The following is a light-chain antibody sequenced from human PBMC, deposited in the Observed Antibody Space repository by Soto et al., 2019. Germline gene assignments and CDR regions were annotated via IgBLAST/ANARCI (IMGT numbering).Light chain of an antibody. Sequence: EIVMTQSPATLSVSPGERATLSCRASQSVSNNLAWYQQKPGQAPRLLIYGASTRATGIPARFSGSGSGTEFTLTISSLQSEDFAVYYCQRYNNWPPWTFDQGTKVEIK. V-gene: IGKV3-15*01. CDR3: QRYNNWPPWT. CDR1: QSVSNN. CDR2: GAS. J-gene: IGKJ1*01.